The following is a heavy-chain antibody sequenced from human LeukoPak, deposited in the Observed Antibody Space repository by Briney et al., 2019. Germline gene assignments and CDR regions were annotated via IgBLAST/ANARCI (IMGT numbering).Heavy chain of an antibody. CDR1: GGSVNTYY. CDR2: VYKDGDT. Sequence: SETLSLTCTVSGGSVNTYYWSWIRQPPGKGLGWIGYVYKDGDTNSNPSLKSRVTILVDTSKNQFSLKLSSVTAADTAVYYCARGSFNILTGYDPRPDYWGQGTLVLVSS. D-gene: IGHD3-9*01. J-gene: IGHJ4*02. CDR3: ARGSFNILTGYDPRPDY. V-gene: IGHV4-59*02.